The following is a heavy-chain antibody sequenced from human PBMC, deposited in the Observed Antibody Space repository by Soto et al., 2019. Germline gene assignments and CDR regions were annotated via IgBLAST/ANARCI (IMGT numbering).Heavy chain of an antibody. CDR3: ARDYDSSGYFDY. CDR2: ISYDGSNK. Sequence: PGGSLRLSWAASGFTFSSYAMHWVRQAPGKGLEWVAVISYDGSNKYYADSVKGRFTISRDNSKNTLYLQMNSLRAEDTAVYYCARDYDSSGYFDYWGQGTLVTVSS. D-gene: IGHD3-22*01. V-gene: IGHV3-30-3*01. CDR1: GFTFSSYA. J-gene: IGHJ4*02.